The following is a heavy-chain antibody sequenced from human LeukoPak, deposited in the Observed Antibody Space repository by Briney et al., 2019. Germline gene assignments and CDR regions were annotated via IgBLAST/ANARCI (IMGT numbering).Heavy chain of an antibody. D-gene: IGHD3-10*01. V-gene: IGHV3-20*04. CDR3: ARDSGSGSYEVYYMDV. Sequence: GGSLRLSCAASGFTFDDYGMSWVRQAPGKGLEWVSGINWNGGSTGYADSVKGRFTISRDNAKNSLYLQMNSLRSDDTAVYYCARDSGSGSYEVYYMDVWGKGTTVTISS. CDR1: GFTFDDYG. CDR2: INWNGGST. J-gene: IGHJ6*03.